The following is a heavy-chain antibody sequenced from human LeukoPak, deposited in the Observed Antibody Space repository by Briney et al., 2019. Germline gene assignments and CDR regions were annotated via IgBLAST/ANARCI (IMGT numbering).Heavy chain of an antibody. CDR3: ATIPLLTMVRGVILDI. CDR1: GFTFSSYA. CDR2: ISGSGGST. Sequence: GGSLRLSCAASGFTFSSYAMSWVRQAPGKGLEWVSAISGSGGSTYYADSVKGWFTISRDNSKNTLYLQMNSLRAEDTAVYYCATIPLLTMVRGVILDIWGQGTMVTVSS. V-gene: IGHV3-23*01. J-gene: IGHJ3*02. D-gene: IGHD3-10*01.